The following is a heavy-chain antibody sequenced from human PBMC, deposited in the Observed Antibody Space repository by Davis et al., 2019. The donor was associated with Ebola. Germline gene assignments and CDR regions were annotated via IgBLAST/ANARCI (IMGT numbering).Heavy chain of an antibody. Sequence: GESLKISCAASGFTFSSFSIHWVRQAPGKGLEWVSSITSSSRYIYYADSVKGRFTISRDNAKNALYLQMNCLRAEDTAVYYCATDSSGYNYERLYYTYYMDVWGRGTTVSVSS. CDR1: GFTFSSFS. D-gene: IGHD3-22*01. J-gene: IGHJ6*03. CDR2: ITSSSRYI. V-gene: IGHV3-21*01. CDR3: ATDSSGYNYERLYYTYYMDV.